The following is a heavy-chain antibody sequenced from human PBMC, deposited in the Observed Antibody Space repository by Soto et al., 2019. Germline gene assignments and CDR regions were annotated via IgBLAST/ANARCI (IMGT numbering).Heavy chain of an antibody. J-gene: IGHJ5*02. CDR3: ARSVFP. CDR2: FYYSGST. V-gene: IGHV4-31*03. CDR1: GGSISTGGYY. Sequence: QVQLQESGPGLVKPSQTLSLTCTVSGGSISTGGYYWNWIRQHPGKGLEWIGYFYYSGSTYYNPSLKSRITISVNTSKKPFSLKLSPVTAADTAVYYCARSVFPWGQGTLVTVSS.